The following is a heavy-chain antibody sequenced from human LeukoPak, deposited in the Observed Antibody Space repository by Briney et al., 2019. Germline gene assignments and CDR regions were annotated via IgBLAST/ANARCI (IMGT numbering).Heavy chain of an antibody. J-gene: IGHJ5*02. Sequence: GSSVKVSCKASGGTFSSYAISWVRQAPGQGLEWMGGIIPIFGTANYAQKSQGRVTITAYESTSTAYMELSSLRSEDTAVYYCARDLAYSSGARAGWFDPWGQGTLVTVSS. CDR2: IIPIFGTA. V-gene: IGHV1-69*01. CDR3: ARDLAYSSGARAGWFDP. CDR1: GGTFSSYA. D-gene: IGHD6-19*01.